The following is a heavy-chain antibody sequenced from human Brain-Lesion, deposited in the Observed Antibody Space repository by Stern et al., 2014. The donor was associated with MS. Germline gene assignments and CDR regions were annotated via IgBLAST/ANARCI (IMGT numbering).Heavy chain of an antibody. V-gene: IGHV3-74*02. CDR1: LFTFSTYL. D-gene: IGHD3-10*01. J-gene: IGHJ5*01. CDR3: ARGERWFDS. Sequence: VQLVESGGGLVQPGGSPILSCAASLFTFSTYLLHWVRQAPGKGLVWVSRVNNDGRRTSYADSGKGRFTMSRDNAKNTLYLQMNSLRVEDTAIYYCARGERWFDSWGQGTLVTVSS. CDR2: VNNDGRRT.